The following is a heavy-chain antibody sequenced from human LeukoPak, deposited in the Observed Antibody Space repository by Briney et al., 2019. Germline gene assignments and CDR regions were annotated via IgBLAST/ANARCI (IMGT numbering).Heavy chain of an antibody. D-gene: IGHD1/OR15-1a*01. CDR2: ISSSSSYI. Sequence: GGSLRLSCAASGFTFTDYGMHWVRQAPGKGLEWVSSISSSSSYIYYADSVKGRFTISRDNAKNSLYLQMNSLRAEDTAVYYCARGTGSGYWGQGTLVTVSS. CDR1: GFTFTDYG. V-gene: IGHV3-21*04. CDR3: ARGTGSGY. J-gene: IGHJ4*02.